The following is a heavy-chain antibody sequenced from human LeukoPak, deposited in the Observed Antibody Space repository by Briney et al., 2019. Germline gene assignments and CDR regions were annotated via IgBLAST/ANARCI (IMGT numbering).Heavy chain of an antibody. Sequence: SETLSLTCTVSGGSISSSNYYWGWIRQPPGKGLEWIGTIYYSGSTYYSPSLKSRVTISVGTSMNQFSLKLSSVTAADTAVFYCARLPVRGRNYFDYWGQGTLVTVSS. CDR2: IYYSGST. V-gene: IGHV4-39*01. CDR1: GGSISSSNYY. CDR3: ARLPVRGRNYFDY. D-gene: IGHD3-10*01. J-gene: IGHJ4*02.